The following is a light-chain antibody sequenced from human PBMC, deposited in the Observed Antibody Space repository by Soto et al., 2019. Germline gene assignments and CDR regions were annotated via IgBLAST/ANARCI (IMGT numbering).Light chain of an antibody. Sequence: QSALTQPPSASGSPGQSVTISCTGTSSDVGGYKYVSWYQQHPGRAPKLMIYEVTKRPSGVPDRFSGSKSGNTASLTVSGVQTEDEADYYCSSYAGSNNVFGGGTKLTVL. J-gene: IGLJ2*01. CDR1: SSDVGGYKY. V-gene: IGLV2-8*01. CDR2: EVT. CDR3: SSYAGSNNV.